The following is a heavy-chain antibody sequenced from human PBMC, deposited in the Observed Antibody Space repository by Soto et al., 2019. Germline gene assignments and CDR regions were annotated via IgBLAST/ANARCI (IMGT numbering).Heavy chain of an antibody. J-gene: IGHJ3*02. CDR2: IYPGDSDT. CDR1: GYTFTNYW. CDR3: ARHLGYCSTTSCYGAFEI. V-gene: IGHV5-51*01. Sequence: GESLKISCKGSGYTFTNYWIGWVRQMPAKGLEWMGIIYPGDSDTRYSPSFQGQVTISADKSTSTAYLQWSSLKASDTAMYYCARHLGYCSTTSCYGAFEIWGQGTMVTVPS. D-gene: IGHD2-2*01.